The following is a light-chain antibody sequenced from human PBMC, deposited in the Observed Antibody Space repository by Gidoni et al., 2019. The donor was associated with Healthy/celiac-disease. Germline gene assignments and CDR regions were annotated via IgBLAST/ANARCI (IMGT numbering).Light chain of an antibody. J-gene: IGKJ4*01. V-gene: IGKV1-39*01. CDR3: QQRYSTPLT. CDR2: AAS. CDR1: QSISSY. Sequence: DIQMTQSPSSLSASVGDRVTITCRASQSISSYLNWYQQKPGKAPKLLIYAASSLQGGVPSRFSGSGSGTDFTLTISSLQPEDFATYYCQQRYSTPLTFXGXTKVEIK.